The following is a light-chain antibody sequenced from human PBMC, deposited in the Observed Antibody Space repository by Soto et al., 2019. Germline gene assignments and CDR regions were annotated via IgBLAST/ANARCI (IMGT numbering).Light chain of an antibody. V-gene: IGKV1-9*01. J-gene: IGKJ4*01. CDR1: QGVSSY. CDR3: QQLNRYPFT. Sequence: GARVTITCRAGQGVSSYLAWYQQKPGKAPNLLIYAASTLQSGVPSRFSGSGSGTEFTLTISSLQPEDFATYYCQQLNRYPFTFGGGTRVEI. CDR2: AAS.